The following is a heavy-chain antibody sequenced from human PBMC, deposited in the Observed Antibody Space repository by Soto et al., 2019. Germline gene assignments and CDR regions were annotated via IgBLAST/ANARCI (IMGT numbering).Heavy chain of an antibody. CDR3: ARADESYSVDY. CDR1: GFSLINAGLG. Sequence: QVTLKESGPVLVKPTETLTLTCTVSGFSLINAGLGVSWIRQPPGKTLEWLAHIFSNDVKYYSTSLKSRLTISRDNSKSQVVLTMTNMDPVDTATYYCARADESYSVDYWGQGTLVTVSS. J-gene: IGHJ4*02. V-gene: IGHV2-26*01. D-gene: IGHD2-15*01. CDR2: IFSNDVK.